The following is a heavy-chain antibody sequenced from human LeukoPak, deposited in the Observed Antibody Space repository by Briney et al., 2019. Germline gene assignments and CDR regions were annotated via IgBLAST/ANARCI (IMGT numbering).Heavy chain of an antibody. CDR3: ARQLYEIDI. CDR2: IYHSGGT. D-gene: IGHD1-1*01. V-gene: IGHV4-38-2*01. J-gene: IGHJ3*02. CDR1: GYSISSGYY. Sequence: SETLSLTCAVSGYSISSGYYWGWIRQPPGKGLEWIGSIYHSGGTYYNPSLKSRVTISVDTSKNQFSLKLSSVTAADTAVYYCARQLYEIDIWGQGTMVTVSS.